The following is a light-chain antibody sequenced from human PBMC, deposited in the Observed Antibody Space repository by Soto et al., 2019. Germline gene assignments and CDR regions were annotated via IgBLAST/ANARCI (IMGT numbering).Light chain of an antibody. CDR1: QSVSSSY. V-gene: IGKV3-20*01. CDR2: GAS. CDR3: QQYGRSPRFT. J-gene: IGKJ3*01. Sequence: EIVLTQSPGTLSLSPGERATLSCRASQSVSSSYLAWYQQKPGQAPRLLIYGASSRATGIPDRFSGSGSGKDFPLTISRLEPEDFAVYYCQQYGRSPRFTFGPGTKVDIK.